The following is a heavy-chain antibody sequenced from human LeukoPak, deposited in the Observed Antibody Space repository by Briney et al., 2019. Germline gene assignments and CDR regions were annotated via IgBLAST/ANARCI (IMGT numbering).Heavy chain of an antibody. CDR2: INPSGGST. J-gene: IGHJ4*02. CDR1: GYTLTAYY. V-gene: IGHV1-46*01. Sequence: GASVKVSCKASGYTLTAYYIYWVRQAPGQGLEWMGIINPSGGSTSYAQKFQGRVTMTRDTSTSTVYMELSSLRSEDTAVYYCAREMTTSGGIDYWGQGTLVTVSS. D-gene: IGHD4-11*01. CDR3: AREMTTSGGIDY.